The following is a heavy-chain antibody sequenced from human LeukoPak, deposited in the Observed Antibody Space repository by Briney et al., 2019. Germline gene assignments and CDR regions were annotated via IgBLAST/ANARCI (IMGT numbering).Heavy chain of an antibody. V-gene: IGHV3-74*01. D-gene: IGHD4-17*01. Sequence: GGSLRLSCAASGFTFSAYWMHWVRQAPGKGLVWVSRLNTDGRDTRYADSVQGRFTISRDNAKNTLYLQMNSLRAEDTAVYYCARATVTRWFDPWGQGTLVTVSS. J-gene: IGHJ5*02. CDR2: LNTDGRDT. CDR1: GFTFSAYW. CDR3: ARATVTRWFDP.